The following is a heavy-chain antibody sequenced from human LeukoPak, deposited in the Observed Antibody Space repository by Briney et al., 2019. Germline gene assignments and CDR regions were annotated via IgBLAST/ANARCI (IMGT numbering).Heavy chain of an antibody. Sequence: GGSLRLSCAASGITFSSYGMHWVRQAPGKGLEWVAVIWYDGSNKYYADSVKGRFTLSRDNSKNTLYLQMNSLRAEDTAVYYCARDQRVTAMVTGFDYWGQGTLVTVSS. CDR1: GITFSSYG. V-gene: IGHV3-33*08. J-gene: IGHJ4*02. CDR3: ARDQRVTAMVTGFDY. CDR2: IWYDGSNK. D-gene: IGHD5-18*01.